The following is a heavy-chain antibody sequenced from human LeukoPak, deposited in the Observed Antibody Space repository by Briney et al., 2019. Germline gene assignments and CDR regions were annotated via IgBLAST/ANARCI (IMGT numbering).Heavy chain of an antibody. J-gene: IGHJ4*02. Sequence: PGGSLKLSCAASGFTFSGSSVHWVRQASGKGLEWVGRMTSKVYSYATSYAASVKGRFIISRDDSKNTAYLQMNSLRAEDTAVYYCARDSHSSSWYSEFDYWGQGTLVTVSS. V-gene: IGHV3-73*01. CDR2: MTSKVYSYAT. D-gene: IGHD6-13*01. CDR1: GFTFSGSS. CDR3: ARDSHSSSWYSEFDY.